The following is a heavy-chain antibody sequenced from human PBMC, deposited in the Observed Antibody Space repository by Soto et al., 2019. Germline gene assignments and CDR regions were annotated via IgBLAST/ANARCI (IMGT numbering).Heavy chain of an antibody. D-gene: IGHD2-15*01. CDR1: GGSFSGYY. J-gene: IGHJ5*02. Sequence: SETLSLTCAVYGGSFSGYYWSWIRQPPGKGLEWIGEINHSGSTNYNPSLKSRVTISVDTSKNQFSLKLSSVTAADTAVYYCARGRSRGPNIVVVVRPPHGWFDPWGQGTLVTVSS. CDR3: ARGRSRGPNIVVVVRPPHGWFDP. CDR2: INHSGST. V-gene: IGHV4-34*01.